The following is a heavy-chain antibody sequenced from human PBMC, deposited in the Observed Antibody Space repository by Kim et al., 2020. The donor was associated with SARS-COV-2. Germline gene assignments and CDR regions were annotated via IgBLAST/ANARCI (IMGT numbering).Heavy chain of an antibody. CDR3: AREIPGDGYNYGY. Sequence: SETLSLTCTVSGGSISSSSYYWGWIRQPPGKGLEWIGSIYYSGSTYYNPSLKSRVTISVDTSKNQFSLKLSSVTAADTAVYYCAREIPGDGYNYGYWGQGTLVTVSS. CDR2: IYYSGST. D-gene: IGHD5-12*01. CDR1: GGSISSSSYY. V-gene: IGHV4-39*02. J-gene: IGHJ4*02.